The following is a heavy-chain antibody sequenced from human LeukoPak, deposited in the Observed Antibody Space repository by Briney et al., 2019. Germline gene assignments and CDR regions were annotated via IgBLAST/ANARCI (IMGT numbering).Heavy chain of an antibody. CDR1: GYTFTSYG. CDR2: ISAYNGNT. Sequence: ASVKVSCKASGYTFTSYGISWVRQAPGQGLEWMGWISAYNGNTNYAQKLQGRVTMTTDTSTSTAYMELRSLRSDDTAVYYCARGVPLYCSGGSCSGWFDPWGQGTLVTVSS. J-gene: IGHJ5*02. CDR3: ARGVPLYCSGGSCSGWFDP. V-gene: IGHV1-18*01. D-gene: IGHD2-15*01.